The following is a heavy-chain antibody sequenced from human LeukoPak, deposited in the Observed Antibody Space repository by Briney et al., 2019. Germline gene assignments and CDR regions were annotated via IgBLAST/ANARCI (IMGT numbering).Heavy chain of an antibody. CDR3: ARSGSDTSGAFDI. D-gene: IGHD3-22*01. CDR2: INSGNGNT. J-gene: IGHJ3*02. CDR1: EYTFTHYT. V-gene: IGHV1-3*01. Sequence: GASVKVSCKASEYTFTHYTMHWVSQAPAQRLEWMGWINSGNGNTKYSQKFQGKVTITRDTSASTAYMELSSLTSEDTAVYYCARSGSDTSGAFDIWGQGTMVTVSS.